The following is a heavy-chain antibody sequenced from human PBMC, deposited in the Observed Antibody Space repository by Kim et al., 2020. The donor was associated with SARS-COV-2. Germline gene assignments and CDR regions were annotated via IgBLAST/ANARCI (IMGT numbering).Heavy chain of an antibody. CDR2: IYYNGST. Sequence: SETLSLTCTVSGGSISSYYWSWIRQPPGKGLEWIGNIYYNGSTNYNPSLKSRVTISVDTSKNQFSLKLSSVTAADTAVYYCARDQGWLQPLDYWGQGTLVTVSS. CDR1: GGSISSYY. D-gene: IGHD5-12*01. V-gene: IGHV4-59*13. J-gene: IGHJ4*02. CDR3: ARDQGWLQPLDY.